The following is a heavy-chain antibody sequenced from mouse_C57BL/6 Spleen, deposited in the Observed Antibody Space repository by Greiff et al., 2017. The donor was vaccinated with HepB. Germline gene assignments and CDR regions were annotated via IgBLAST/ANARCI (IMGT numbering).Heavy chain of an antibody. CDR2: ILPGSGST. Sequence: QVQLKESGAELMKPGASVKLSCKATGYTFTGYWIEWVKQRPGHGLEWIGEILPGSGSTNYNEKFKGKATFTADTSSNTAYMQRSSLTTEDSAIYYCAREHYYGSSYLSYYAMDYWGQGTSVTVSS. V-gene: IGHV1-9*01. D-gene: IGHD1-1*01. CDR1: GYTFTGYW. CDR3: AREHYYGSSYLSYYAMDY. J-gene: IGHJ4*01.